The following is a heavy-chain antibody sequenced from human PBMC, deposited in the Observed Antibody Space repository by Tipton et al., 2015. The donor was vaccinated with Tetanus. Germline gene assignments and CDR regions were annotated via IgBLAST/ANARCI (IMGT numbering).Heavy chain of an antibody. CDR2: VYSGGST. CDR3: AAQKYTGSFFY. Sequence: SLRLSCEAFGFSVSTNYMSWVRQAPGKGLEWVSIVYSGGSTYYADSVKGRFTISRDNSKNTLYLQMNSLRAEDTAVYYCAAQKYTGSFFYWGQGTLVTVTS. J-gene: IGHJ4*02. V-gene: IGHV3-66*01. D-gene: IGHD1-26*01. CDR1: GFSVSTNY.